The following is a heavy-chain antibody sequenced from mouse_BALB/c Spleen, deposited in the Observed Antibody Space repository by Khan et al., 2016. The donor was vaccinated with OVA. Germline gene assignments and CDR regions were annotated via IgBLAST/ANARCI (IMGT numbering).Heavy chain of an antibody. CDR3: ARNIYYGTGDYAMDY. J-gene: IGHJ4*01. V-gene: IGHV1S137*01. CDR2: ISTYSGNT. CDR1: GYTFTEYA. Sequence: QVQLQQSGPELVRPGVSVKISCKASGYTFTEYAMYWVKQSHAKSLEWIGVISTYSGNTNYNQKFKGKATMTVDKYSSTAYMELARLTSEDSAIYYCARNIYYGTGDYAMDYWGQGTSVTVSS. D-gene: IGHD2-1*01.